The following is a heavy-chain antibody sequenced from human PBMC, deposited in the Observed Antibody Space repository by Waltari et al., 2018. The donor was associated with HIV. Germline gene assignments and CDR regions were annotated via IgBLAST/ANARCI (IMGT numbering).Heavy chain of an antibody. CDR2: INHIGST. CDR1: GYSIHSEYY. J-gene: IGHJ3*02. Sequence: QVQLQESGPGLVKPSETLSLTCAVSGYSIHSEYYWGWFRPPPGKGLEWIGTINHIGSTSYNPSLKSRVTISVATSKNQFSLKLSSVTAADTAVHYCVRLDDDTSDAFDIWGQGTMVIVSS. D-gene: IGHD3-22*01. CDR3: VRLDDDTSDAFDI. V-gene: IGHV4-38-2*01.